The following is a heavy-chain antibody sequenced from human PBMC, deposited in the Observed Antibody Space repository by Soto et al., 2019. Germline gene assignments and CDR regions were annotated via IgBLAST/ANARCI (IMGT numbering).Heavy chain of an antibody. D-gene: IGHD3-3*01. J-gene: IGHJ4*02. CDR2: IYPDDSDT. Sequence: GESLKISCKGSGYSFTSYWIGWVRQMPGKGLEWMGIIYPDDSDTRYSPSFQGQVTISADKSISTAYLQWSSLKASDTAMYYCARLDYDFWSGYYSNQAYPTYYFDYWGQGTLVTVSS. CDR3: ARLDYDFWSGYYSNQAYPTYYFDY. V-gene: IGHV5-51*01. CDR1: GYSFTSYW.